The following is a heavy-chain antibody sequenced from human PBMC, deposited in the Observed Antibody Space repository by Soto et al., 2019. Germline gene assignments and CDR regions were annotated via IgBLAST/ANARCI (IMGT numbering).Heavy chain of an antibody. CDR1: GFTFSSYP. V-gene: IGHV3-23*01. J-gene: IGHJ4*02. Sequence: PGRSLRLPCAPSGFTFSSYPMSWVRETQGNGLEWVSAISGSGGITYYADSGSCRFTVCRDNSKNALYLQMNSPRAEATDVYDCVVATLYSCGCWGRVTRVTVGS. D-gene: IGHD5-18*01. CDR2: ISGSGGIT. CDR3: VVATLYSCGC.